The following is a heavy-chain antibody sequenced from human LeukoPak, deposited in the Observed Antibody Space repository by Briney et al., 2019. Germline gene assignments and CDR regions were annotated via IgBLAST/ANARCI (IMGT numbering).Heavy chain of an antibody. CDR3: GRHAPYSNFDL. CDR2: LGHGRNA. Sequence: SETLSLTCTMSGGSISTNDYYWGWIRQPPGKGLEWIGSLGHGRNAFSNPSLKSRVTISVDTSKNQFSLRLSSVTAADTAMYYCGRHAPYSNFDLWGRGTLVTVSS. V-gene: IGHV4-39*01. CDR1: GGSISTNDYY. J-gene: IGHJ5*02. D-gene: IGHD2/OR15-2a*01.